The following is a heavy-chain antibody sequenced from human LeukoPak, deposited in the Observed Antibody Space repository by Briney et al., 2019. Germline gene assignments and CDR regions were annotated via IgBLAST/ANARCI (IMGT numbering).Heavy chain of an antibody. CDR2: IIPIFGTT. V-gene: IGHV1-69*13. CDR3: ARGYCSSTSCYNEYFQH. CDR1: GGTFSSYA. Sequence: ASVKVSCKASGGTFSSYAISWVRQAPGQGPEWMGGIIPIFGTTNYAQKFQGRVTITADESTSTAYMELSSLRSEDTAVYYCARGYCSSTSCYNEYFQHWGQGTLVTVSS. D-gene: IGHD2-2*02. J-gene: IGHJ1*01.